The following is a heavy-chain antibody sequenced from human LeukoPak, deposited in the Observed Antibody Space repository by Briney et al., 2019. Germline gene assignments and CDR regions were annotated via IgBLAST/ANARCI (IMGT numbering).Heavy chain of an antibody. CDR3: ARPTNRVDS. CDR1: GASIRGSITSGTYY. CDR2: MYNSGTT. V-gene: IGHV4-61*02. D-gene: IGHD1-14*01. J-gene: IGHJ4*02. Sequence: PSQTLSLTCTVSGASIRGSITSGTYYWNWIRQPAGKGLEWIGRMYNSGTTINYNPSLKSRVTISVDTSKNQFSLNVTSVTAADTAVYYCARPTNRVDSWGQGTLVTVSS.